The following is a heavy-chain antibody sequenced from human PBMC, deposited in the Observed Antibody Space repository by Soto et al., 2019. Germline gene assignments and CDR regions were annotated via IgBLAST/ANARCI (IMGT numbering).Heavy chain of an antibody. Sequence: QVQLVQSGAEVKKPGPSVKVSCKASGYTFTSYAMHWVRQAPGQRLEWMGWINAGNGNTKYSQKFQGRVTITRDTSASTAYMELSSLRSEDTAVYYCARDVSSAYYFDYWGQGTLVTVSS. J-gene: IGHJ4*02. CDR1: GYTFTSYA. V-gene: IGHV1-3*01. CDR3: ARDVSSAYYFDY. D-gene: IGHD6-6*01. CDR2: INAGNGNT.